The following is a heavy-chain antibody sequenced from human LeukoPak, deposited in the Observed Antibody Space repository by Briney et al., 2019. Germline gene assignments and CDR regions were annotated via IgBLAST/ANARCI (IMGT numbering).Heavy chain of an antibody. CDR3: AKKGGFSYGDPFDY. D-gene: IGHD5-18*01. V-gene: IGHV3-23*01. J-gene: IGHJ4*02. CDR1: GFTFSSYG. CDR2: ISGGGGST. Sequence: GESLKISCAASGFTFSSYGMSWVRQAPGKGLEWVSAISGGGGSTYYPDSVKGRFTISRDNSRNTLYLQMSSLRAEDTAVYHCAKKGGFSYGDPFDYWGQGTLVTVSS.